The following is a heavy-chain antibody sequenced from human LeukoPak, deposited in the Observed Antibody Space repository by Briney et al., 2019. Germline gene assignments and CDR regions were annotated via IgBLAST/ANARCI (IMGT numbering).Heavy chain of an antibody. CDR3: VRDLYGEHTNLGDP. Sequence: PGGSLRLSCAASGFNFSSYEMNWVRQAPRKGLEWVSYISTGARTIYYADSVRGRFTISRDNAKNSLYLQMNSLRAEDTAVYYCVRDLYGEHTNLGDPWGQGTLVTVSS. CDR2: ISTGARTI. J-gene: IGHJ5*02. D-gene: IGHD4-17*01. V-gene: IGHV3-48*03. CDR1: GFNFSSYE.